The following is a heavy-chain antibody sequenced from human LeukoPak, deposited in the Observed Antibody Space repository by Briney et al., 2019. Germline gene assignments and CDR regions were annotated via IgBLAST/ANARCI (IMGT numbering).Heavy chain of an antibody. CDR1: GFAFDDYA. V-gene: IGHV3-9*03. CDR3: AKDLYGGNSYYFDY. D-gene: IGHD4-23*01. Sequence: GRSLRLSCAASGFAFDDYAMHWVRQAPGKGLEWVSGISWNSGSIGYADSVKGRFTISRDNAKNSLYLQMNSLRAEDMALYYCAKDLYGGNSYYFDYWGQGTLVTVSS. CDR2: ISWNSGSI. J-gene: IGHJ4*02.